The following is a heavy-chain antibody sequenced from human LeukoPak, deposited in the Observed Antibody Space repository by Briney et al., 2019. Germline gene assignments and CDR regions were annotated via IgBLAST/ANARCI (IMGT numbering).Heavy chain of an antibody. V-gene: IGHV4-31*03. Sequence: SETLSLTCTVSGGSISSGGYYWSWIRQHPGKGLEWIGYIYYSGSTDYNPSLKSRVTISVDTSKNQFSLKLSSVTAADTAVYYCARTPQVIFDYWGQGTLVTVSS. CDR3: ARTPQVIFDY. J-gene: IGHJ4*02. D-gene: IGHD3-22*01. CDR1: GGSISSGGYY. CDR2: IYYSGST.